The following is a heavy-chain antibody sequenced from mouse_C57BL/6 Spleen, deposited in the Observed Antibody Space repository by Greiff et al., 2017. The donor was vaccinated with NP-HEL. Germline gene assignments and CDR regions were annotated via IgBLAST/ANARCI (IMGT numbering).Heavy chain of an antibody. CDR1: GYTFTSYW. Sequence: QVQLQQPGAELVKPGASVKMSCKASGYTFTSYWITWVKQRPGQGLEWIGDIYPGSGSTNYNEKFKSKATLTVDTSSSTAYMQLSSLTSEDSAVYYCARIYYGSRAGWFAYWGQGTLVTVSA. CDR3: ARIYYGSRAGWFAY. J-gene: IGHJ3*01. CDR2: IYPGSGST. V-gene: IGHV1-55*01. D-gene: IGHD1-1*01.